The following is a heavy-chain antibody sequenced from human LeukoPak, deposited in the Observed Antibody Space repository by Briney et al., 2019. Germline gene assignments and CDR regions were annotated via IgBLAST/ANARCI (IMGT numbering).Heavy chain of an antibody. Sequence: PGRSLRLSCAASGFTFSSYAMHWVRQAPGKGLEWVAVIWYDGSNKYYADSVKGRFTISRDNSKNTLYLQMNSLRAEDTAVYYCARDCVAAAGAHNWFDPWGQGTLVTVSS. D-gene: IGHD6-13*01. CDR3: ARDCVAAAGAHNWFDP. CDR1: GFTFSSYA. V-gene: IGHV3-33*08. CDR2: IWYDGSNK. J-gene: IGHJ5*02.